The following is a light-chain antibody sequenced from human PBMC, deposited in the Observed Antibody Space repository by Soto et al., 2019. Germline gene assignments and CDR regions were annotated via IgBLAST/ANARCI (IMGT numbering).Light chain of an antibody. CDR2: SVS. CDR3: SSYTSSSPVL. J-gene: IGLJ2*01. V-gene: IGLV2-14*01. CDR1: SSDVGGYNY. Sequence: QSALTQPASVSGSPGQSITISCTGTSSDVGGYNYVSWYQQHPGKAPKLMIYSVSNRPSGVSNRFSGSKSVNTASLTISGLQAEDEADYYCSSYTSSSPVLFGGGTKLSVL.